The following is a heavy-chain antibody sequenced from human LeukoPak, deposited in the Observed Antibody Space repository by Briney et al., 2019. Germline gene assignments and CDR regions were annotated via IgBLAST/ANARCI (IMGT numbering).Heavy chain of an antibody. CDR1: GFTFTSSA. D-gene: IGHD2-2*02. CDR3: AAVLRGYCSSTSCHNENYYGMDV. V-gene: IGHV1-58*02. J-gene: IGHJ6*02. CDR2: IVVGSGNT. Sequence: ASVTVSCKASGFTFTSSAMQWVRQARGQRLEWIGWIVVGSGNTNYAQKFQERVTITRGMSTSTAYMELSSLRSEDTAVYYCAAVLRGYCSSTSCHNENYYGMDVWGQGTTVTVSS.